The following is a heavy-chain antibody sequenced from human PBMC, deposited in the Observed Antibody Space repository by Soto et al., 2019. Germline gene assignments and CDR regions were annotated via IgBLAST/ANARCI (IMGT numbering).Heavy chain of an antibody. CDR1: GYTFTSYY. CDR2: INPSGGST. Sequence: SSVKVSFKASGYTFTSYYMHWVRQAPGQGLEWMGIINPSGGSTSYAQKFQGRATMTRDTSTSTVYMELSSLRSEDTAVYYCARDPQANYYDSSGPSVGMDVWGQGTTVTVSS. V-gene: IGHV1-46*01. D-gene: IGHD3-22*01. J-gene: IGHJ6*02. CDR3: ARDPQANYYDSSGPSVGMDV.